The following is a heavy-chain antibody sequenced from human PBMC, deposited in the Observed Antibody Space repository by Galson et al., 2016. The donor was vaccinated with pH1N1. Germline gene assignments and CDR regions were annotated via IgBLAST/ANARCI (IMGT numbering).Heavy chain of an antibody. Sequence: QSGAEVKKPGESLKISCKGSGNSFSTSWIGWVRQLPGKGLEWMGIIYVGDSDTRYNPSFQGQVTISADKSIRTAYLQWSSLKASDTAIYYCSDHPALEPPVFFYCMGGWGNGPTV. V-gene: IGHV5-51*03. D-gene: IGHD1-1*01. J-gene: IGHJ6*03. CDR1: GNSFSTSW. CDR2: IYVGDSDT. CDR3: SDHPALEPPVFFYCMGG.